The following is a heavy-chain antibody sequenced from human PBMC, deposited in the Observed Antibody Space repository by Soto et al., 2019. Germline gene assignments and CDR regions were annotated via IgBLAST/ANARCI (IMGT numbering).Heavy chain of an antibody. V-gene: IGHV1-2*02. D-gene: IGHD3-16*01. CDR1: GYTFTDYF. CDR3: ARDPADSMIGIDY. Sequence: ASVKVSCKASGYTFTDYFMHWVRQAPGQGLEWMGWINGNSGGTSYAQKFQGRVAMTRDTSISTAYMELSSLTFDDTAVYYCARDPADSMIGIDYWGQGTLVTASS. J-gene: IGHJ4*02. CDR2: INGNSGGT.